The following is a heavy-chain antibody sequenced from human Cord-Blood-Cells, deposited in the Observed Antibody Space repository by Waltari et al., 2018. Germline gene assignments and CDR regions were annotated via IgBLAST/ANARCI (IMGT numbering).Heavy chain of an antibody. D-gene: IGHD3-10*01. CDR2: IYPGDSDT. V-gene: IGHV5-51*01. CDR1: GYSCTSYW. CDR3: ARLGPLQGFYMDV. Sequence: EVQLVQSGAEVKKPGESLKISCKGSGYSCTSYWIGWVRQMPGKGLEWMGIIYPGDSDTRYNPSFQRQVTISADKSISTAYLQWSSLKASDTAMYYCARLGPLQGFYMDVWGKGTTVTVSS. J-gene: IGHJ6*03.